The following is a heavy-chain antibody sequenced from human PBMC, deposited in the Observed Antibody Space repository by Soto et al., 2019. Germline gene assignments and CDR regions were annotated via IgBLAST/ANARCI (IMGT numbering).Heavy chain of an antibody. CDR2: IWYGGSNK. J-gene: IGHJ4*02. V-gene: IGHV3-33*01. D-gene: IGHD2-15*01. CDR3: ARDQPHCSGGSCYPDY. Sequence: GGSLRLSCAASGFTFSSYGMHWVRQAPGKGLEWVAVIWYGGSNKYYADSVKGRFTISRDNSKNTLYLQMNSLRAEDAAVYYCARDQPHCSGGSCYPDYWGQGTLVTVSS. CDR1: GFTFSSYG.